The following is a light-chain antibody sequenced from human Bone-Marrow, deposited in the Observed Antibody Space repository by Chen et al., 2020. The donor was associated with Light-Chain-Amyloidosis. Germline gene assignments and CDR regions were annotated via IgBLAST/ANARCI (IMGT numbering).Light chain of an antibody. CDR3: SSYTSSRTLV. J-gene: IGLJ1*01. V-gene: IGLV2-14*03. CDR2: DVS. CDR1: SSDVGGYNY. Sequence: QSALTQPASVSGSPGQSITISCTGTSSDVGGYNYVSWYHQHPGKAPKLMIYDVSNRPSGVSNRFSGSKSGNTASLTISGLQAEDEADYYCSSYTSSRTLVFGTGTKVTVL.